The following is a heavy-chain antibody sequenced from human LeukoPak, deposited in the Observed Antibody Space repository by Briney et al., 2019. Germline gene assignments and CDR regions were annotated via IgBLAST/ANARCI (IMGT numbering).Heavy chain of an antibody. Sequence: ASVKVSCKAPGYTFTSYVMHWVRQAPGQRLEWMGWINAGNGDTKYSQKFQGRVTITRDTSASTAYMELSSLRSEDTAVFYCARARSGSYIDYWGQGTLVTVPS. J-gene: IGHJ4*02. V-gene: IGHV1-3*01. CDR3: ARARSGSYIDY. CDR2: INAGNGDT. CDR1: GYTFTSYV. D-gene: IGHD1-26*01.